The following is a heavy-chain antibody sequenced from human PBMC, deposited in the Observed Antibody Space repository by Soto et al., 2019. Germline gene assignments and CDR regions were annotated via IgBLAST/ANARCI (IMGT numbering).Heavy chain of an antibody. V-gene: IGHV4-59*08. CDR2: ISYSGST. J-gene: IGHJ3*02. Sequence: LQTLSLTCTVAGGSISTYYWSWIRQPPGKGLEWIGYISYSGSTNYNPSLKSRVTISVDTSKNQFSLKLSSVTAADTAVYYCARHLLLYYYDSSGYYLRDAFDIWGQGTMVTVSS. CDR3: ARHLLLYYYDSSGYYLRDAFDI. CDR1: GGSISTYY. D-gene: IGHD3-22*01.